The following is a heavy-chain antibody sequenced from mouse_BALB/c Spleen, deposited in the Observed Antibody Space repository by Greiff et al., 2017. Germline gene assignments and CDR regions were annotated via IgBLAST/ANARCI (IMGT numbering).Heavy chain of an antibody. CDR2: ISSGGRYT. CDR1: GFTFSSYG. CDR3: ARRGSSGYGAWFAY. V-gene: IGHV5-6*02. J-gene: IGHJ3*01. D-gene: IGHD3-1*01. Sequence: EVKLVESGGDLVKPGGSLKLSCAASGFTFSSYGMSWVRQTPDKRLEWVATISSGGRYTYYPDSVKGRFTISRDNAKNTLYLQMSSLKSEDTAMYYCARRGSSGYGAWFAYWGQGTLVTVSA.